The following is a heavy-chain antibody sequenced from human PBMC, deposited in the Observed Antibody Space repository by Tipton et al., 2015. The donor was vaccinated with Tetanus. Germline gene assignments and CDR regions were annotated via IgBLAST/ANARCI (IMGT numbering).Heavy chain of an antibody. J-gene: IGHJ4*02. Sequence: QLVQSGAEVKKPGASVKVSCKASGYTFTGYCMHWVRQAPGQGLEWMGWINPNSGDTNYAQKFQGRVTMTRDTSISTAYMELSRVGTDGTGVYYCARVKEWGLRGGYGYWGPGTLVTVSS. CDR1: GYTFTGYC. CDR3: ARVKEWGLRGGYGY. D-gene: IGHD3-10*01. V-gene: IGHV1-2*02. CDR2: INPNSGDT.